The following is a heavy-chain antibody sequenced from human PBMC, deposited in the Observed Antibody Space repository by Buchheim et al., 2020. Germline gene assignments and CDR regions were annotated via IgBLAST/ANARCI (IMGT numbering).Heavy chain of an antibody. CDR2: IYYSGST. CDR1: GGSISSSSYY. CDR3: ARPAATTVTTVSFGYYYYGMDV. D-gene: IGHD4-17*01. J-gene: IGHJ6*02. V-gene: IGHV4-39*01. Sequence: QLQLQESGPGLVKPSETLSLTCTVSGGSISSSSYYWGWIRQPPGKGLEWIGSIYYSGSTYYNPSLKSRVTISVDTSKNQFSLKLSSVTAADTAVYYCARPAATTVTTVSFGYYYYGMDVWGQGTT.